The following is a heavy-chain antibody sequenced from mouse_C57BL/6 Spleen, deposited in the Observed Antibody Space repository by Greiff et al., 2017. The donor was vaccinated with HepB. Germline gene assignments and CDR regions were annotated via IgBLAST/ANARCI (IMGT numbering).Heavy chain of an antibody. CDR2: ISYDGSN. Sequence: EVQLQQSGPGLVKPSQSLSLTCSVTGYSITSGYSWNWIRQFPGNKLEWMGYISYDGSNNYNPSLKNRISITRDTSKNQFFLKLNSGTTEDTATYYCARLGGGYWYFDVWGTGTTVTVSS. V-gene: IGHV3-6*01. CDR3: ARLGGGYWYFDV. CDR1: GYSITSGYS. D-gene: IGHD4-1*01. J-gene: IGHJ1*03.